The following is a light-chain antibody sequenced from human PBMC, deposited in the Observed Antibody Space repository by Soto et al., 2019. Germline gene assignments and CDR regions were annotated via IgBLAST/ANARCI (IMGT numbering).Light chain of an antibody. CDR2: EVS. CDR3: NSYRSSIIPVV. Sequence: QSALTQPASVSGSPGQSITISCTGTSSDVGGYNYVSWYQQHPGKAPKLMIYEVSNRPSGVSNRFSGSKSGNTASLTISGLQAEDEADYYCNSYRSSIIPVVFGGGTKLTVL. J-gene: IGLJ2*01. CDR1: SSDVGGYNY. V-gene: IGLV2-14*01.